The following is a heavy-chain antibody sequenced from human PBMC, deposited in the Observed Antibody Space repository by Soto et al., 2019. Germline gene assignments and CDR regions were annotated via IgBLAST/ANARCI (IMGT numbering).Heavy chain of an antibody. Sequence: ASVKVSCKTSAYTFTSYAMHWVRQAPGQRLEWMGCINAGNGNTKYSQNFQGRVTITRDTSASTAYMELSSLRSEDTALYYCARETTQYDYWGQGTLVTVFS. CDR3: ARETTQYDY. CDR1: AYTFTSYA. D-gene: IGHD4-17*01. V-gene: IGHV1-3*01. CDR2: INAGNGNT. J-gene: IGHJ4*02.